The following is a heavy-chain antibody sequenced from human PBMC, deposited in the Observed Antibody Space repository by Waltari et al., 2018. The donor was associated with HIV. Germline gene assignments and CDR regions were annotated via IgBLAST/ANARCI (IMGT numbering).Heavy chain of an antibody. D-gene: IGHD5-12*01. CDR2: LSYDGSNK. CDR1: GLNVSSNA. J-gene: IGHJ4*02. CDR3: ARDERSSGLDLDY. Sequence: QVQQVESGGGVVQPGRSVRRSRAAEGLNVSSNARNGARQAPGKGLDWVAVLSYDGSNKYYADSVKGRFTISRDNSKNTLYLQMNSLRAEDTAVYYCARDERSSGLDLDYWGQGTLVTVSS. V-gene: IGHV3-30*04.